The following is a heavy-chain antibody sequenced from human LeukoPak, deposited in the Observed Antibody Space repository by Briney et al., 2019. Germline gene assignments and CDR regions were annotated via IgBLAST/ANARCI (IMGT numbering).Heavy chain of an antibody. Sequence: ASVKVSCKASGYTFTSYDINWVRQAPGQGLEWMGWVSGYNGNTNYARKFEGRVAMTTDTSSSTAYMELRSLRSDDTAIYYCARDDWFDPWGQGTLVTVSS. J-gene: IGHJ5*02. CDR2: VSGYNGNT. V-gene: IGHV1-18*01. CDR3: ARDDWFDP. CDR1: GYTFTSYD.